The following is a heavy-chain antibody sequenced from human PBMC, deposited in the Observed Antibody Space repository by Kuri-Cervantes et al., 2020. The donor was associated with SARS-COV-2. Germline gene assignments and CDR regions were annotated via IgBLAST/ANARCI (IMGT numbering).Heavy chain of an antibody. CDR1: GFPFSSYW. Sequence: GESLKIPCVASGFPFSSYWMSWVRQAPGKGPEWVANIKQDGSEEYYVDSVKGRLTIYRDNAKNSLYLQMKSLRAEDTAVYYCANQGAFGPTNMDVWGKGTTVTVSS. CDR2: IKQDGSEE. CDR3: ANQGAFGPTNMDV. D-gene: IGHD3-16*01. V-gene: IGHV3-7*01. J-gene: IGHJ6*03.